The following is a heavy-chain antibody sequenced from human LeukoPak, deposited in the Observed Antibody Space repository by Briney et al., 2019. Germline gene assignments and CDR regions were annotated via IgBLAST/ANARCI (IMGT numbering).Heavy chain of an antibody. CDR1: GFTFSNYN. CDR2: ISSSSSYI. D-gene: IGHD4-17*01. V-gene: IGHV3-21*01. J-gene: IGHJ4*02. CDR3: ARGSPYGTAGY. Sequence: GGSLRLSCAASGFTFSNYNMNWVRQAPGKGLEWVSSISSSSSYIYYADSVKGRFTISRDNTKNSLYLQMNSLRAEDTAVYYCARGSPYGTAGYWGQGTLVTVSS.